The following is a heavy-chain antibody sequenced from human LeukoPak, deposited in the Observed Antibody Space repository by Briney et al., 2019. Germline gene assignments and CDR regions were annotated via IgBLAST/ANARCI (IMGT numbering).Heavy chain of an antibody. CDR3: ARGRYYYDSSGYYPLDY. V-gene: IGHV4-34*01. J-gene: IGHJ4*02. Sequence: SETLSLTCAVYGGSFSGFYWSWIRQPPGKGLEWIGYIYHSGSTYYNPSLKSRVTISVDRSKNQFSLKLSSVTAADTAVYYCARGRYYYDSSGYYPLDYWGQGTLVTVSS. D-gene: IGHD3-22*01. CDR2: IYHSGST. CDR1: GGSFSGFY.